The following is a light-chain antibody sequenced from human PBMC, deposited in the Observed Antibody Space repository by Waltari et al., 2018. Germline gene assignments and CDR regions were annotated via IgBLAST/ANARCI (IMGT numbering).Light chain of an antibody. V-gene: IGKV3-20*01. CDR1: QTIRTTY. CDR3: QQYDVSPLT. CDR2: GAF. Sequence: EFVLTQSPGTLSLSPEEGATLSCRTSQTIRTTYLAWYQQKPGQAPTLLIYGAFTRATGIPDRFTGSGSGTDFSLTISSLEPEDFATYYCQQYDVSPLTFGGGTKVEIK. J-gene: IGKJ4*01.